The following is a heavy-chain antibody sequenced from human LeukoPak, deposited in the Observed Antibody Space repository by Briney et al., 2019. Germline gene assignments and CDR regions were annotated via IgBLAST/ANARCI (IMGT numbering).Heavy chain of an antibody. J-gene: IGHJ4*02. V-gene: IGHV3-11*01. CDR2: ISSSGSTI. CDR3: ARDQGVTTTDY. CDR1: GFSVSDQW. D-gene: IGHD4-11*01. Sequence: PGGSLRLSCAASGFSVSDQWMSWVRQAPGKGLEWVSYISSSGSTIYYADSVKGRFTISRDNAKNSLYLQMNSLRAEDTAVYYCARDQGVTTTDYWGQGTLVTVSS.